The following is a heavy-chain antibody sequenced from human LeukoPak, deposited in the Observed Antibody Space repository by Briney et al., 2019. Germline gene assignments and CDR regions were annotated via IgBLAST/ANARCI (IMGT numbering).Heavy chain of an antibody. J-gene: IGHJ4*02. V-gene: IGHV3-30*02. Sequence: AGTLRLTCAVSGFTFNDYAMNWFRQAPGKGLQWVASIESNGNEKYSSDSLKGRFTISRDNSKNTLYLQMNTVRPEDTALFYCARGVTSWPQGSYHFDYWGQGILITVSS. D-gene: IGHD2-2*01. CDR2: IESNGNEK. CDR1: GFTFNDYA. CDR3: ARGVTSWPQGSYHFDY.